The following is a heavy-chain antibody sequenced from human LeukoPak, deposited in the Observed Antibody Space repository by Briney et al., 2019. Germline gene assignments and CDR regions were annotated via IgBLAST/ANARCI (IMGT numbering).Heavy chain of an antibody. CDR2: IGTAGDT. V-gene: IGHV3-13*01. CDR3: ARALGRILTGYSYGMDV. J-gene: IGHJ6*02. CDR1: GFTFSSYD. D-gene: IGHD3-9*01. Sequence: PGGSLRLPCAASGFTFSSYDMHWVRQATGKGLEWVSAIGTAGDTYYPGSVKGRFTISRENAKNSLYLQMNSLRAGDTAVYYCARALGRILTGYSYGMDVWGQGTTVTVSS.